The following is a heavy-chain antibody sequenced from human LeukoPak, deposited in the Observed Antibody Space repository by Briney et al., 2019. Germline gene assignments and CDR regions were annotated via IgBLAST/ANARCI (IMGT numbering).Heavy chain of an antibody. D-gene: IGHD3-10*01. V-gene: IGHV3-21*01. CDR2: ISSRSSDK. J-gene: IGHJ4*02. Sequence: GGSLRLSCAASGFTFSNYNMNWVRQAPGKGLQWVSCISSRSSDKYYADSVKGRFTISRDNAKNSLYLQMNSLRAEDTAVYYCARVGSGSYYFDYWGQGTLVTVSS. CDR3: ARVGSGSYYFDY. CDR1: GFTFSNYN.